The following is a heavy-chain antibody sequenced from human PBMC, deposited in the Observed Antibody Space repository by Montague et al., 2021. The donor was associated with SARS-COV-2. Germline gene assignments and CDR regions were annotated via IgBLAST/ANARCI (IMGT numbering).Heavy chain of an antibody. Sequence: TLSLTCTVSGASISTGAYYWSWIRQHPEKGLEWIGYIYYSGTIYYNPSLKSRVTISLDTSNNHSSLKLSSVTAADTAVYYCATASGPGSLGFHYWGQGTLVLVSS. CDR2: IYYSGTI. D-gene: IGHD3-10*01. CDR1: GASISTGAYY. V-gene: IGHV4-31*03. CDR3: ATASGPGSLGFHY. J-gene: IGHJ4*02.